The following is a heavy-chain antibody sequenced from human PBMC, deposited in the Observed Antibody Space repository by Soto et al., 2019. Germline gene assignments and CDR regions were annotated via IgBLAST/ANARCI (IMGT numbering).Heavy chain of an antibody. Sequence: SVKFSCKASGGTFSSYAISWVRQAPGQGLEWMGGIIPIFGTANYAQKFQGRVTITADESTSTAYMELSSLRSEDTAVYYCARSVYSSGWYGNYWGQGTLVTVSS. CDR3: ARSVYSSGWYGNY. CDR1: GGTFSSYA. D-gene: IGHD6-19*01. V-gene: IGHV1-69*13. J-gene: IGHJ4*02. CDR2: IIPIFGTA.